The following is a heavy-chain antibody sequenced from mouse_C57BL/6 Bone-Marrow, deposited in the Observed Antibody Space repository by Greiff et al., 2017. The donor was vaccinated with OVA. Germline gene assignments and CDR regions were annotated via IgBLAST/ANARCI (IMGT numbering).Heavy chain of an antibody. Sequence: DVQLVESGPGMVKPSQSLSLTCTVTGYSITSGYDWHWIRHFPGNKLEWMGYISYSGSTNYNPSLKSRISITHDTSKNHFFLKLNSVTTEDTATYYCARDSYYYGSPYWYFDVWGTGTTVTVSS. CDR2: ISYSGST. J-gene: IGHJ1*03. CDR1: GYSITSGYD. D-gene: IGHD1-1*01. V-gene: IGHV3-1*01. CDR3: ARDSYYYGSPYWYFDV.